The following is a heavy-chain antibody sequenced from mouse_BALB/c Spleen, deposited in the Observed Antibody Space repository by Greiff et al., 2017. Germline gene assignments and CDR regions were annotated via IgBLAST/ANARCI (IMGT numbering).Heavy chain of an antibody. CDR2: IWAGGST. D-gene: IGHD1-1*01. CDR3: ARDRDYGSTGYFDV. V-gene: IGHV2-9*02. CDR1: GFSLTSYG. Sequence: VMLVESGPGLVAPSQSLSITCTVSGFSLTSYGVHWVRQPPGKGLEWLGVIWAGGSTNYNSAFMSRLSISKDNSKRQVFLKMNSLQTDDTAMYYCARDRDYGSTGYFDVWGAGTTVTVSS. J-gene: IGHJ1*01.